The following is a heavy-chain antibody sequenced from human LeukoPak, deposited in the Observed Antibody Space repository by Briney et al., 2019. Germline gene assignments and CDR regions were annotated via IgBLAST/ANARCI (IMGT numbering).Heavy chain of an antibody. D-gene: IGHD4-23*01. J-gene: IGHJ4*02. V-gene: IGHV3-33*01. CDR3: ARGVYGGNFDSDY. CDR2: IWSDGRNI. CDR1: GFTLSNYG. Sequence: GGSLRLSCAASGFTLSNYGMHWVRQAPDTGLEWVAVIWSDGRNIYYADSVKGRFTLSTDNSKNTRYLQMNTLRAEETAVYYCARGVYGGNFDSDYWGQGTLVTVSS.